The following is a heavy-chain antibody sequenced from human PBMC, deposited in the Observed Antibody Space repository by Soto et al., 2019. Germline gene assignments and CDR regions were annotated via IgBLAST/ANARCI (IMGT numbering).Heavy chain of an antibody. CDR1: GFTFSGYS. CDR3: AKFTEPGYSSIWYYFEY. D-gene: IGHD6-19*01. CDR2: ISSRSTNI. V-gene: IGHV3-21*06. J-gene: IGHJ4*02. Sequence: GGSLRLSCVVSGFTFSGYSMAWVRQAPGRGLEWVASISSRSTNIDYADSVKGRFTISRDNAKNLVSLQMSSLRGEDTALYYCAKFTEPGYSSIWYYFEYWGQGTPVTVSS.